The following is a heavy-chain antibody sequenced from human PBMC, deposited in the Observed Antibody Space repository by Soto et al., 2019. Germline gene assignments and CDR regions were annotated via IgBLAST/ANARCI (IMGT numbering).Heavy chain of an antibody. CDR3: ASPIVAFY. J-gene: IGHJ4*02. CDR1: GYTFPRYA. CDR2: INAGNGNT. D-gene: IGHD5-12*01. Sequence: ASGKVSRKAAGYTFPRYAIPSVRQAPGQRLEWMGWINAGNGNTKYSQKFQGRVVITRDTSAGTAYMELSSLRSEDTAVDHCASPIVAFYWGQGTLVTASS. V-gene: IGHV1-3*01.